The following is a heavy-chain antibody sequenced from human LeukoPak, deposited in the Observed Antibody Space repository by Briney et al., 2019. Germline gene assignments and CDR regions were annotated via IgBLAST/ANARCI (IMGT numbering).Heavy chain of an antibody. J-gene: IGHJ4*02. CDR1: GFTFSIYG. CDR3: AAKYELTKV. V-gene: IGHV3-53*01. D-gene: IGHD3-3*01. CDR2: IYSGGTT. Sequence: GGSLRLSCAASGFTFSIYGMNWVRQAPGKGLEWVSVIYSGGTTHYADSVKGRFTISRDNSKNTLYLQMNSLRAEDTAVYYCAAKYELTKVWGQGTLVTVSS.